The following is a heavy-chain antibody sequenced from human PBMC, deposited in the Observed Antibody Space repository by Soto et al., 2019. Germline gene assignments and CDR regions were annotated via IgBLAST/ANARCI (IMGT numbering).Heavy chain of an antibody. J-gene: IGHJ6*02. CDR1: GGTFSSYA. CDR2: IIPIFGTA. D-gene: IGHD3-22*01. V-gene: IGHV1-69*06. Sequence: ASVKVSCKASGGTFSSYAISWVRQAPGQGLEWMGGIIPIFGTANYAQKFQGRVTITADKSTSTAYMELSSLRSEDTAVYYCARLSPYYYDRRAPGGMDVWGQGTTVTVSS. CDR3: ARLSPYYYDRRAPGGMDV.